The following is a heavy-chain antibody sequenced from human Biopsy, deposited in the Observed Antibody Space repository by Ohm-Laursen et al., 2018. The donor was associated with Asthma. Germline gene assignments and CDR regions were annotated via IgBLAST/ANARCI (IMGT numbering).Heavy chain of an antibody. D-gene: IGHD1-7*01. CDR1: GGTFSRYA. Sequence: SSVKVFCKASGGTFSRYAISWVRQAPGQGLEWMGGIIPIFGTANYAQKFQGRVTITADESTSTAYMELSSLRSEDTAVYYCARDPHNSYLASLRTKFNYYYYGMDVWGQGTTVTVSS. CDR3: ARDPHNSYLASLRTKFNYYYYGMDV. V-gene: IGHV1-69*01. J-gene: IGHJ6*02. CDR2: IIPIFGTA.